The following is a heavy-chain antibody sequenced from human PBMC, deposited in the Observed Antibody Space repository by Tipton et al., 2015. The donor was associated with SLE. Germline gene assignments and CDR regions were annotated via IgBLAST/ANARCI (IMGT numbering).Heavy chain of an antibody. CDR2: ISYDGSNK. CDR3: ARMGSAELGYYYYGMDV. V-gene: IGHV3-30*03. D-gene: IGHD1-7*01. Sequence: SLRLSCAASGFTFSSYGMHWVRQAPGKGLEWVAVISYDGSNKYYADSVKGRFTISRDNAKNSLYLQMNSLRAEDTAVYYCARMGSAELGYYYYGMDVWGQGTTVTVSS. CDR1: GFTFSSYG. J-gene: IGHJ6*02.